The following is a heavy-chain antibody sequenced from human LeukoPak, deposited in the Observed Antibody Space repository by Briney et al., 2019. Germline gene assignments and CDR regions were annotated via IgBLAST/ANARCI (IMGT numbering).Heavy chain of an antibody. CDR3: ARVTSYGDYELTDY. V-gene: IGHV4-30-4*01. J-gene: IGHJ4*02. CDR2: IYYSGST. Sequence: SQTLSLTCTVSGGSISSGDYYWSWIRQPPGKGLEWIGCIYYSGSTYYNPSLKSRVTISVDTSKNQFSLKLSSVTAADTAVYYCARVTSYGDYELTDYWGQGTLVTVS. CDR1: GGSISSGDYY. D-gene: IGHD4-17*01.